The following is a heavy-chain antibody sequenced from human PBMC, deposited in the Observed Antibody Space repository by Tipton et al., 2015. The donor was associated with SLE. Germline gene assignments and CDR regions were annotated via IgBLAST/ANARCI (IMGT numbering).Heavy chain of an antibody. V-gene: IGHV4-39*01. CDR2: IYYSGST. Sequence: TLSLTCTVSGGSISSSSYYWGWIRPPPGKGLDWIGSIYYSGSTYYNPSLKSRVTRSVDTSKNQFSLKLSSVTAADTAVYYCARRRSGAAGNHYFDYWGQGTLVTVSS. CDR1: GGSISSSSYY. J-gene: IGHJ4*02. D-gene: IGHD6-13*01. CDR3: ARRRSGAAGNHYFDY.